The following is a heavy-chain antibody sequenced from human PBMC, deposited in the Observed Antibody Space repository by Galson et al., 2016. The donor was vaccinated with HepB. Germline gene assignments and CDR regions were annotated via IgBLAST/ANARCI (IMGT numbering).Heavy chain of an antibody. Sequence: PALVKPTQTLTLTCTFSGFSLSTSGMCVNWIRQPPGKALEWLARIDWKDNKYYSTSLRTRLTISKDTAKNQVVLTMTTMDPVDTATFYCARTLSDYDFWSGFYDWGQGTLVTVSS. CDR2: IDWKDNK. J-gene: IGHJ4*02. D-gene: IGHD3-3*01. V-gene: IGHV2-70*11. CDR3: ARTLSDYDFWSGFYD. CDR1: GFSLSTSGMC.